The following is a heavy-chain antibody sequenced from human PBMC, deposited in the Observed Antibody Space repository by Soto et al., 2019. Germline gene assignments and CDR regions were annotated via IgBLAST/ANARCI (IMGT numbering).Heavy chain of an antibody. D-gene: IGHD3-10*01. J-gene: IGHJ3*02. CDR3: ARGEVRGPFDI. V-gene: IGHV4-30-4*01. CDR2: IHNSGST. CDR1: GGSLNSNDYY. Sequence: TLSLTCPVSGGSLNSNDYYWRWIRQPPGKGLEWIGYIHNSGSTYYNPSLKSRLTISSDMSKNQFSLRLNSVTAADTALYFCARGEVRGPFDIWGQGTKVTVSS.